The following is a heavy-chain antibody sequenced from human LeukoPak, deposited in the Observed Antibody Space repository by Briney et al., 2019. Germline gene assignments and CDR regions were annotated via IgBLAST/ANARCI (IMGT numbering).Heavy chain of an antibody. D-gene: IGHD2-15*01. V-gene: IGHV4-39*01. Sequence: PSETLSLTCTVSGGSISSSSYYWGWIRQPPGKGLEWIGSIYYSGSTYYNPSLKSRVTISVDTSKNQFSLKLSSVTAADTAVYYCARGEYCSGGSCYYFDYWGQGTLVTVSS. CDR1: GGSISSSSYY. J-gene: IGHJ4*02. CDR3: ARGEYCSGGSCYYFDY. CDR2: IYYSGST.